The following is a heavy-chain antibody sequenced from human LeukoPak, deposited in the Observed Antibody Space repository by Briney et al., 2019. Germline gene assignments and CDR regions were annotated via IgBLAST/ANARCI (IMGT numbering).Heavy chain of an antibody. CDR2: INPNSGGT. V-gene: IGHV1-2*02. J-gene: IGHJ4*02. D-gene: IGHD3-22*01. CDR3: ARALFNMIVVAGPRGQEIDS. Sequence: ASVKVSCKASGYTFTGYYMHWVRQAPGQGLEWMGWINPNSGGTNYAQKFQGRVTMTRDTSTPTVYMELSSLRSEDTAVYYCARALFNMIVVAGPRGQEIDSWGLGTLVTVSS. CDR1: GYTFTGYY.